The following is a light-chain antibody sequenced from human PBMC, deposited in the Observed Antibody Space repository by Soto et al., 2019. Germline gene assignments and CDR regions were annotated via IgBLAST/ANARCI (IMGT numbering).Light chain of an antibody. Sequence: DIQMTQSPSSLSASVGDRVTITCRASQDVNTWLAWYQQKPGRAPNLLIFAASSLQSGVPSRFSGNGSGTHFTLXISSLQPEDFATYYCQQAHIFPLTFGGGTKV. V-gene: IGKV1-12*01. CDR3: QQAHIFPLT. CDR2: AAS. J-gene: IGKJ4*01. CDR1: QDVNTW.